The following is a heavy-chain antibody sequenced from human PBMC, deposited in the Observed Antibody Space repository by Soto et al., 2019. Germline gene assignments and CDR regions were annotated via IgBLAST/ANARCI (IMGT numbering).Heavy chain of an antibody. J-gene: IGHJ4*02. V-gene: IGHV5-10-1*01. Sequence: ESXKISCHVAGYSFTSNWIGCVRQMPGKGLEWMVRIDPSDSDPSDSDNNYIPSFQGHVTISTDKPINTVYLQWSSMKASDTAMYCCVRQGYNSGIFDDWGQGTLVTVSS. CDR3: VRQGYNSGIFDD. D-gene: IGHD6-19*01. CDR1: GYSFTSNW. CDR2: IDPSDSDPSDSDN.